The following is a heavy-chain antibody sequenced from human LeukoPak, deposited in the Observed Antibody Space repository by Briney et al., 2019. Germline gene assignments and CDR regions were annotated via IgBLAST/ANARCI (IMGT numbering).Heavy chain of an antibody. CDR2: FFCAVDK. V-gene: IGHV2-5*02. J-gene: IGHJ3*02. D-gene: IGHD3-10*01. Sequence: GPTLVKPTPALGLTCTFSGFSLSPRAVGVGWIRQPPGKALEWLALFFCAVDKRYSLSLQSRLTITKDTSKSQVVLTTTNVEPVGTATYCCAHRQRLWFGERDAFDIWGQGAMVTVSS. CDR3: AHRQRLWFGERDAFDI. CDR1: GFSLSPRAVG.